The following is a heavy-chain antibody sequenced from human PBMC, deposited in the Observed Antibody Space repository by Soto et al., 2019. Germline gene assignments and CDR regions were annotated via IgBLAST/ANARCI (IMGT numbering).Heavy chain of an antibody. V-gene: IGHV3-48*01. CDR2: ISGSSYTI. D-gene: IGHD3-9*01. J-gene: IGHJ4*02. Sequence: EVQLVESGGGLIQAGGSLRLSCVVSGFTFNNYAMNWVRQAPGKGLEWVSHISGSSYTIYYADSVKGRFTISRDNARNSLYLQMNNLRAEDTAVYFCARDTQDYDVVTGPRWSYFEYWGEGALVTVSS. CDR3: ARDTQDYDVVTGPRWSYFEY. CDR1: GFTFNNYA.